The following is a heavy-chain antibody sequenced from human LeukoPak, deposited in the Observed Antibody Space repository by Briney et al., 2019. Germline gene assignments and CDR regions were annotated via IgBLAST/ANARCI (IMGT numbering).Heavy chain of an antibody. V-gene: IGHV1-18*01. CDR2: ISANNGDT. CDR1: GYTFTSYG. CDR3: ARDPPGLTLGSPGDY. Sequence: GASVKVSCKASGYTFTSYGIAWVRQAPGQGLPWMGWISANNGDTSYSQKLQGRVTMTTDTSTNTAYMELRSLTSDDTAVYYCARDPPGLTLGSPGDYWGQGTLVIVSS. J-gene: IGHJ4*02. D-gene: IGHD3-16*01.